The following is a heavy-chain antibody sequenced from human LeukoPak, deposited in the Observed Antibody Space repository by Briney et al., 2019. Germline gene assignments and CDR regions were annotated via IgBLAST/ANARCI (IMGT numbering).Heavy chain of an antibody. CDR3: ARDRRCGGSCYQFDP. J-gene: IGHJ5*02. D-gene: IGHD2-15*01. CDR2: IKYDGSEK. Sequence: GSLRLSCAASGFTFSSYWMSWVRQAPGKGLEWVANIKYDGSEKYYADSVKGRFTISRDNAKNSLYLQMTSLRADDTAVYYCARDRRCGGSCYQFDPWGQGTLVTVPS. CDR1: GFTFSSYW. V-gene: IGHV3-7*04.